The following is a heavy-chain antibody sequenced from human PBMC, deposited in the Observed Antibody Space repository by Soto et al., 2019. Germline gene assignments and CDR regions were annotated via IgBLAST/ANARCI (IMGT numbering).Heavy chain of an antibody. CDR1: GSTFGDSG. D-gene: IGHD5-12*01. CDR2: IKKDGSEN. CDR3: AKLGSGYYPGLHFGY. V-gene: IGHV3-7*03. J-gene: IGHJ4*02. Sequence: GGSLRLSCAASGSTFGDSGTTWVRQAPGKGLEWVAHIKKDGSENYYVDSVTGRFTVSTANTKNSLYLQMNRLRAEHKAVYYCAKLGSGYYPGLHFGYLGQGTLGTVSS.